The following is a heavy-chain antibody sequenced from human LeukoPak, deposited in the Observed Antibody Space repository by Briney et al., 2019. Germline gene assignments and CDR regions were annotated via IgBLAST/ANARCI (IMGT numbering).Heavy chain of an antibody. V-gene: IGHV3-23*01. CDR3: AKGGYCSSTSCYVGWFDP. Sequence: PGGSLRLSCAVSGFPFSSYVMNWLRQAPEKGLEWVSVISGGGGSTYYADSVKGRFTISRDNSKNTLFLQMNSLRAEDTAVYYCAKGGYCSSTSCYVGWFDPWGQGTLVTVSS. CDR1: GFPFSSYV. D-gene: IGHD2-2*01. J-gene: IGHJ5*02. CDR2: ISGGGGST.